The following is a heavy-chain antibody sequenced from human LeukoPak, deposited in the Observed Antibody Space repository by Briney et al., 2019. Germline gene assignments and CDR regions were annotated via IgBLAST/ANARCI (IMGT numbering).Heavy chain of an antibody. J-gene: IGHJ4*02. Sequence: SETLSLTCTVSRGSISSYYWSWIRQPPGKGLEWIGYIYYSGSTNYNPSLKSRVTISVDTSKNQFSLKLSSVTAADTAVYYCARVIAAAGPFDYWGQGTLVTVSS. CDR1: RGSISSYY. CDR3: ARVIAAAGPFDY. CDR2: IYYSGST. D-gene: IGHD6-13*01. V-gene: IGHV4-59*01.